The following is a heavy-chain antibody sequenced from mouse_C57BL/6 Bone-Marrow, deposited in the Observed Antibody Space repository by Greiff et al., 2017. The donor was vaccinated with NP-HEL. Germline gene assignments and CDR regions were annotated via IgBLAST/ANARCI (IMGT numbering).Heavy chain of an antibody. Sequence: VQLQQSGPELVKPGASVKISCKASGYAFSSSWMNWVKQRRGKGLEWIGRIYPGDGDTNYNGKFKGKATLTADKSSSTAYMQLSSLTSEDSAVYFCAIYDYDDSFAYWGQGTLVTVSA. V-gene: IGHV1-82*01. CDR2: IYPGDGDT. D-gene: IGHD2-4*01. CDR1: GYAFSSSW. CDR3: AIYDYDDSFAY. J-gene: IGHJ3*01.